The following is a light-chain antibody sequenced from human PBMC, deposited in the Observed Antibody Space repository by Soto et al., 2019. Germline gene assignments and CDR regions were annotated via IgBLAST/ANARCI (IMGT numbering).Light chain of an antibody. CDR1: SSDVGGYNY. CDR2: EVS. J-gene: IGLJ1*01. Sequence: QSVLTQPASVSGSPGQPITISCTGTSSDVGGYNYVSWYQQHPGKAPKLMIYEVSNRPSGVSNRFSGSKSGNTASLTISGLQAEDEADYYCSSYTTSSTLVFGTATKVTVL. CDR3: SSYTTSSTLV. V-gene: IGLV2-14*01.